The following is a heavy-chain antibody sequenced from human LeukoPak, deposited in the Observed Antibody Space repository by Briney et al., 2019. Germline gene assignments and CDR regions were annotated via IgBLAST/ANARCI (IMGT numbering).Heavy chain of an antibody. Sequence: GGSLRLSCAASGVTFSTYGMHWVRQAPGKGLEWVAVISDDGSNKYYADSVKGRFTISRDNSKNTLYLQMNSLRAEDTAVYYCARDGRYNWNYGFGYWGQGTLVTVSS. J-gene: IGHJ4*02. D-gene: IGHD1-7*01. CDR1: GVTFSTYG. V-gene: IGHV3-30*03. CDR2: ISDDGSNK. CDR3: ARDGRYNWNYGFGY.